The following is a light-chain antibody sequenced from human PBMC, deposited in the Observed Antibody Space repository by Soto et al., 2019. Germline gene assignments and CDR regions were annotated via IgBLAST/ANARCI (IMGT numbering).Light chain of an antibody. V-gene: IGLV1-40*01. Sequence: QSVLTQPPSVSGAPGQRVTISCTRSSSNIGAGYDVHWYQQLPRTVPKLLIYGTSNRPSGVPDRFSGSKSGTSASLAITGLQAEDEADYYCQSYDSSLSGVVFGGGTKLTVL. CDR2: GTS. CDR1: SSNIGAGYD. J-gene: IGLJ2*01. CDR3: QSYDSSLSGVV.